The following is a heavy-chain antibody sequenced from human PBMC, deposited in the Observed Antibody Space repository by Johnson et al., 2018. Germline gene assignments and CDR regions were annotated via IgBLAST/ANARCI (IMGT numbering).Heavy chain of an antibody. CDR3: AQPEPNQDAFES. CDR2: IIPILGIA. D-gene: IGHD1-14*01. CDR1: GGTFSSYT. J-gene: IGHJ3*02. Sequence: QVQLVQSGAEVKKPGSSVKVSCKASGGTFSSYTISWVRQAPGQGLEWMGRIIPILGIANYAQKFQGRVTITADKSTGTAYMELGSLRSGDPAVYYCAQPEPNQDAFESWGQGTMVTVSS. V-gene: IGHV1-69*09.